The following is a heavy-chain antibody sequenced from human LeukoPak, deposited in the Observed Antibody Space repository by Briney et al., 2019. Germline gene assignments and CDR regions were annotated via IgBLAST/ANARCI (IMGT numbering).Heavy chain of an antibody. J-gene: IGHJ5*02. Sequence: GGSLRLSCTASGFTFSSYAMNWVRQAPGKGLEWVSGIGAGGTFTYYADSVKGRFTISRDNSKSTLYLQMNSLRAEDTAVYHCAKGSGGAAFDPWGQGTLVTVSS. D-gene: IGHD2-15*01. V-gene: IGHV3-23*01. CDR2: IGAGGTFT. CDR3: AKGSGGAAFDP. CDR1: GFTFSSYA.